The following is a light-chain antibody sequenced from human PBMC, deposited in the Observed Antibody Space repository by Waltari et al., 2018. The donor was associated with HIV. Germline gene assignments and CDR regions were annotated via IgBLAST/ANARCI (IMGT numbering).Light chain of an antibody. Sequence: QSALTQPAPVSGSPGQSITISCTGTSTAVGGYNYVSGYQQHPGKAPKLMIYEVSNRPSGVSNRFSGSKSGNTASLTISGLQAEDEADYYCSSYTSSSTYVVFGGGTKLTVL. CDR2: EVS. CDR3: SSYTSSSTYVV. J-gene: IGLJ2*01. V-gene: IGLV2-14*01. CDR1: STAVGGYNY.